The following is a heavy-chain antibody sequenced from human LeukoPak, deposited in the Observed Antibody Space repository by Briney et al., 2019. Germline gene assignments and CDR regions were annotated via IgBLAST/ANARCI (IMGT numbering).Heavy chain of an antibody. V-gene: IGHV3-74*01. D-gene: IGHD3-22*01. Sequence: PGGSLRLSCAASGFTFSSYWMHWVRQAPGKGLVWVSRINPAGSIINYADSVKGRSTISRDNAKNSLYLQMNSLRAEDMAVYYCARITTGFDYWGLGTLVTVSS. CDR3: ARITTGFDY. CDR1: GFTFSSYW. CDR2: INPAGSII. J-gene: IGHJ4*02.